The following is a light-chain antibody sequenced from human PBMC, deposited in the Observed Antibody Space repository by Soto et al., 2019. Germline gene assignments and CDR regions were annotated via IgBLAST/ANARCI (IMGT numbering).Light chain of an antibody. J-gene: IGLJ1*01. V-gene: IGLV2-14*01. Sequence: QSALTQPASVSGSPGQSITLSCTGTSSDIGGYNYVSWYQQRPGEAPKLMIFEVNNRPSGVSHRFSGSKSGNTASLTISGLQAEDEADYYCSSYTSSSTSVFGGGTKLTVL. CDR3: SSYTSSSTSV. CDR2: EVN. CDR1: SSDIGGYNY.